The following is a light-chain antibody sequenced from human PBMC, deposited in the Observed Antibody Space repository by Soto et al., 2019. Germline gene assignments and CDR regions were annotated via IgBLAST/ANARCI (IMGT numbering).Light chain of an antibody. CDR1: QSVSSSY. V-gene: IGKV3D-20*02. CDR2: GAS. Sequence: EIVLTQSPGTLSLSPGERATLSCRASQSVSSSYLAWYQQKPGQAPRLLIYGASSRVTGIPARFSGSRSGTDFTLTISSLEPEDFAVYFCHQRNKFGQGTRLEIK. CDR3: HQRNK. J-gene: IGKJ5*01.